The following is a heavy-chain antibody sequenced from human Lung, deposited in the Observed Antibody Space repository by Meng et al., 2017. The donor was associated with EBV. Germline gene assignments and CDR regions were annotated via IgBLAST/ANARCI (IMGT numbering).Heavy chain of an antibody. Sequence: RPPGPGLVKPPQTPPPPCAISGDSVSSNSAAWNRIRQSPSRGLEWLGRTYYRSKWYNDYAVSVKSRITINPDTSKNQFSLQLNSVTPEDTAVYYCASSRPLAGNWNYHYWGQGTLVTVSS. V-gene: IGHV6-1*01. CDR2: TYYRSKWYN. CDR1: GDSVSSNSAA. D-gene: IGHD1-7*01. CDR3: ASSRPLAGNWNYHY. J-gene: IGHJ4*02.